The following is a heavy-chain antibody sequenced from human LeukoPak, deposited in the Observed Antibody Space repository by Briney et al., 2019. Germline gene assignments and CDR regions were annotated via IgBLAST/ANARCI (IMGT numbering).Heavy chain of an antibody. D-gene: IGHD6-13*01. CDR2: ISSSSSYT. CDR1: GFTFSDYY. CDR3: ARVDSSSSWYGY. J-gene: IGHJ4*02. V-gene: IGHV3-11*05. Sequence: PGGSLRLSCAASGFTFSDYYMSWIRQAPGKGLEWVSYISSSSSYTNYADSVKGRFTVSRDNAKNSLYLQMNSLRAEDTAVYYCARVDSSSSWYGYWGQGTLVTVPS.